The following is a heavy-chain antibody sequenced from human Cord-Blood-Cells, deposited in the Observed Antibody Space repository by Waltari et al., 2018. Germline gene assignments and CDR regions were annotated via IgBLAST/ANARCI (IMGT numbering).Heavy chain of an antibody. Sequence: QVQLVPSGAEVTKPGSSVKVSRKAAGDHSSSYAISRVRQAPGQGLAWMGGLIPIFGTANYAQKFQGRVTITADKSTSTAYMELSSLRSEDTAVYYCARIIYSSSYYYYGMDVWGQGTTVTVSS. D-gene: IGHD6-13*01. V-gene: IGHV1-69*06. CDR1: GDHSSSYA. CDR2: LIPIFGTA. J-gene: IGHJ6*02. CDR3: ARIIYSSSYYYYGMDV.